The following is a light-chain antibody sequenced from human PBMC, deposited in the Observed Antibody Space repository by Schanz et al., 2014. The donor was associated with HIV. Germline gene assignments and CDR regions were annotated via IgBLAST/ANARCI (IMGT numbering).Light chain of an antibody. CDR3: QQYAVSSWT. Sequence: IQMTQSPSTVSASIGDRVTITCRASQTIGRFLAWYQQKPGTAPVLLIYQASTLETGVPSRFSGSGSGTSFTLTITSLQPDDFATYYCQQYAVSSWTFGLGTRVQSK. CDR1: QTIGRF. V-gene: IGKV1-5*03. J-gene: IGKJ1*01. CDR2: QAS.